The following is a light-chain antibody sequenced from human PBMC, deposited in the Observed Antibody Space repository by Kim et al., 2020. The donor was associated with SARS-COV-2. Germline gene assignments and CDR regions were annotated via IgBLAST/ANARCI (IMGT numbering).Light chain of an antibody. CDR3: QQYGTSPRT. CDR1: QSVSDNY. Sequence: EIVLTQSPGTLSLSPGERATVSCRASQSVSDNYLAWYHQKPGQAPRLLIYGASTRATDIPDRFSGSGSGTDFTLTISRLEPEDFAVYYCQQYGTSPRTFGQGTKVDIK. J-gene: IGKJ1*01. V-gene: IGKV3-20*01. CDR2: GAS.